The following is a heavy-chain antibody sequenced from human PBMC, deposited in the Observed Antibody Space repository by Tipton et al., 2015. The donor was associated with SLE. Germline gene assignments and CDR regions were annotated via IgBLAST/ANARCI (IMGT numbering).Heavy chain of an antibody. CDR2: IYTSGST. CDR1: GGSINSGNFY. Sequence: TLSLTCTVSGGSINSGNFYWSWIRQPAGKGLEWIGRIYTSGSTNYNPSLKSRVTISVDTSKNQFSLKLSSVTAADTAVYYCARVRLTGDSLGFDYWGQGTLVTVSS. J-gene: IGHJ4*02. D-gene: IGHD7-27*01. CDR3: ARVRLTGDSLGFDY. V-gene: IGHV4-61*02.